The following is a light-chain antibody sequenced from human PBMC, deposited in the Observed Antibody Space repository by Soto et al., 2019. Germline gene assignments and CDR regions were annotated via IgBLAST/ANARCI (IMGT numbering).Light chain of an antibody. J-gene: IGLJ2*01. V-gene: IGLV2-14*01. CDR3: SSYTTSSAHVV. Sequence: QSVLTQPASVSGSPGQSITISCTGTSSDVGGYNYVSWYQQHPGKVPKVLIYEVYNRPSGVSYRFSASKSGNTASLTISGLQAEDEADYYCSSYTTSSAHVVFGGGTKVTVL. CDR1: SSDVGGYNY. CDR2: EVY.